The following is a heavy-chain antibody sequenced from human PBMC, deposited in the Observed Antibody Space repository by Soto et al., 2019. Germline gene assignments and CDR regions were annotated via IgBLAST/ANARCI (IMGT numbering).Heavy chain of an antibody. D-gene: IGHD2-2*01. CDR3: ARVPDY. V-gene: IGHV4-30-2*01. J-gene: IGHJ4*02. CDR2: IYHSGST. Sequence: QLQLQESGSGLVKPSQTLSLTCAVSGGSISSGGYSWSWIRQPPGKGLEWIGYIYHSGSTSYNPSLRPRVTLSVDSSKTLFSLKLSSVTAADTAVSSCARVPDYWGEGTLVTVSS. CDR1: GGSISSGGYS.